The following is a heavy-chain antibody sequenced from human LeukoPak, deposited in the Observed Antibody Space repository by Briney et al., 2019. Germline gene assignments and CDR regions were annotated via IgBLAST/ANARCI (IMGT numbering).Heavy chain of an antibody. CDR1: GYTFTSYY. V-gene: IGHV1-46*01. J-gene: IGHJ4*02. D-gene: IGHD3-22*01. CDR3: ARVGDSSGYYYGSLDY. Sequence: ASVKVSCKASGYTFTSYYMHWVRQAPGQGLEWMGIINPSGGSTSYAQKFQGRVTMTRDTSTSTVYMELSSLRSEDTAVYYCARVGDSSGYYYGSLDYRGQGTLVTVSP. CDR2: INPSGGST.